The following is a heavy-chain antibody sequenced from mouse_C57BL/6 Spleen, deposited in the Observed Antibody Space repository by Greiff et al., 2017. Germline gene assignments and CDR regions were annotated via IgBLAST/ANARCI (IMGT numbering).Heavy chain of an antibody. CDR1: GFSLTSYG. V-gene: IGHV2-2*01. CDR3: AILYYDYDDYFDD. CDR2: IWSGGST. D-gene: IGHD2-4*01. J-gene: IGHJ2*01. Sequence: QVQLQQSGPGLVQPSQSLSITCTVSGFSLTSYGVHWVRQSPGKGLEWLGVIWSGGSTDYNAAFISRLSISKDNSTSQVFFKMNSLQADDTAIYYCAILYYDYDDYFDDWGQGTTLTVSS.